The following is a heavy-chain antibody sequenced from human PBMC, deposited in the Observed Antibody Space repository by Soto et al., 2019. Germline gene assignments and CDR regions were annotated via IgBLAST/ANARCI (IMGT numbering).Heavy chain of an antibody. CDR3: AREVEYSSGWFDY. J-gene: IGHJ4*02. CDR1: GGSISSYY. V-gene: IGHV4-59*01. CDR2: IYYSGST. D-gene: IGHD6-19*01. Sequence: QVQLQESGPGLVKPSETLSLTCTVSGGSISSYYWSWIRQPPGKGLEWIGYIYYSGSTNYNPSLKSRFTISVDTSKNQFSLKLSSVTAADTAVYYCAREVEYSSGWFDYWGQGTLVTVSS.